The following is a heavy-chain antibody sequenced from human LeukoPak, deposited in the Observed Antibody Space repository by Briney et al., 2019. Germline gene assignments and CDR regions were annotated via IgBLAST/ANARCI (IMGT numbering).Heavy chain of an antibody. D-gene: IGHD6-19*01. Sequence: SETLSLTCAVYGGSFSGYYWSWIRQPPGKGLEWIGEINHSGSTNYNPSLKSRVTISVDTSKNQFSLKLSSVTAADTAVYYCARGLGYSSGWYNDYGMDVWGQGTTVTVSS. CDR3: ARGLGYSSGWYNDYGMDV. V-gene: IGHV4-34*01. J-gene: IGHJ6*02. CDR2: INHSGST. CDR1: GGSFSGYY.